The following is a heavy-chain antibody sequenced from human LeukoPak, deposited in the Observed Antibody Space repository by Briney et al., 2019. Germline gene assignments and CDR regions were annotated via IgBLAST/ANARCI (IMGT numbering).Heavy chain of an antibody. CDR3: ARDDYYDSSGYYKF. D-gene: IGHD3-22*01. J-gene: IGHJ4*02. V-gene: IGHV1-18*01. Sequence: ASVKVSCKASGGTFSSYAISWVRQAPGQGLEWMGWINAYIGNTNYAQKLQGRVTMTTDTSTSTAYMELSSLRSDDTAVYYCARDDYYDSSGYYKFWGQGPLVTVSS. CDR1: GGTFSSYA. CDR2: INAYIGNT.